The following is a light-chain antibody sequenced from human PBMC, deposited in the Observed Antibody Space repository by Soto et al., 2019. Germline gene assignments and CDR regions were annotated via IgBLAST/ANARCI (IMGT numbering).Light chain of an antibody. Sequence: IQLPHSPSTLSASVGERVTITCRAGQSISTWLAWYQQKPGKAPKRLLYDAARLESGVPSRFSGSGSGTEFTLTISSLQPDDCATYYCQQYSSYSPTFGQGTKVDIK. CDR3: QQYSSYSPT. J-gene: IGKJ1*01. CDR1: QSISTW. CDR2: DAA. V-gene: IGKV1-5*01.